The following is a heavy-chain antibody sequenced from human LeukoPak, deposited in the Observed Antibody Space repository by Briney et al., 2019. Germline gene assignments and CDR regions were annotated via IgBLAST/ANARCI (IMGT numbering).Heavy chain of an antibody. J-gene: IGHJ4*02. CDR1: GGSISSGGYY. D-gene: IGHD6-6*01. CDR2: IYHSGST. Sequence: SETLSLTCTVSGGSISSGGYYWSWIRQPPGKGLEWIGYIYHSGSTYYNPSLKSRVTISVDRSKNQFSLKLSSVTAADTAVYYCARGVAARLFDYWGQGTLVTVSS. V-gene: IGHV4-30-2*01. CDR3: ARGVAARLFDY.